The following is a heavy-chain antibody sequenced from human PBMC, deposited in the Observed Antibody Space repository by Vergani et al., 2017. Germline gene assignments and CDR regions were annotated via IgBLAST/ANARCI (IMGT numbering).Heavy chain of an antibody. CDR1: GFTFSSYS. J-gene: IGHJ4*02. Sequence: EVQLVESGGGLVKPGGSLRLSCAASGFTFSSYSMNWVRQAPGKGLEWVSSISSSSSYIYYADSVKGRFTISRDNANNSLYLQMNSLRAEDTAVYYCARDLTPNIVVVPAAIRDWGQGTLVTVSS. V-gene: IGHV3-21*01. CDR3: ARDLTPNIVVVPAAIRD. CDR2: ISSSSSYI. D-gene: IGHD2-2*02.